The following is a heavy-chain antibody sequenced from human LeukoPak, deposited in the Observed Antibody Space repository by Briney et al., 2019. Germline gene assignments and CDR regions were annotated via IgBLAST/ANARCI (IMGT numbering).Heavy chain of an antibody. Sequence: PSETLSLTCTVSGGSISSGGYYWSWIRQHPGKGLEWIGYIYYSGSTYYNPSLKSRVTISVDTSKNQFSLKLSSVTAADTAVYYCARNRNKWEFHRDWFDPWGQGTLVTVSS. V-gene: IGHV4-31*03. J-gene: IGHJ5*02. D-gene: IGHD1-26*01. CDR1: GGSISSGGYY. CDR2: IYYSGST. CDR3: ARNRNKWEFHRDWFDP.